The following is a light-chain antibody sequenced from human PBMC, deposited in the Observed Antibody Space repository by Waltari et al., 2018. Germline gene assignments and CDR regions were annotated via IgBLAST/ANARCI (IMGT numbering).Light chain of an antibody. CDR1: QTVSSNE. J-gene: IGKJ1*01. Sequence: EIVLTQSPGTLSLSPGVRATLPFRASQTVSSNELAWSQQKSCQAPKLLIFGSSTRATGIPGRFSGSGSGTDFTLTISRLEPEDFAVYYCEQYGGSPWTFGQGSKVEIK. V-gene: IGKV3-20*01. CDR3: EQYGGSPWT. CDR2: GSS.